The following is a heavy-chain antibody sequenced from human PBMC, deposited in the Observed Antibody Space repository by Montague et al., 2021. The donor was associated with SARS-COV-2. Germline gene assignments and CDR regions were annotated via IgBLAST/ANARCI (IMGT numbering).Heavy chain of an antibody. CDR1: GFSFSTYA. V-gene: IGHV3-23*01. CDR3: AKAYDSGGYNYERGADY. CDR2: IGGNGRGT. D-gene: IGHD3-22*01. Sequence: SLRLSCAASGFSFSTYAMIWVRQAPGKGLEWVAAIGGNGRGTYHXASVKGRFTISRDNSKSTVNLQMNSLTVGDTAVYFCAKAYDSGGYNYERGADYWGQGTLVTVS. J-gene: IGHJ4*02.